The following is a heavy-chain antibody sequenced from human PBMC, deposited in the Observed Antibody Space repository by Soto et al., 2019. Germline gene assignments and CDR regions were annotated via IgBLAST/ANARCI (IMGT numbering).Heavy chain of an antibody. Sequence: QMQLVQSGPEVQKPGTSVKVSCKASGFTFTASAVQWVRQARGQRLEWIGWIVVGSGKTNYAENFRERVTITRDTSTSPAYMEVTGLRSEDPAVYYCAGGGYAKLLYYPSSYYYGMDVWGQGTTVTVSS. CDR2: IVVGSGKT. CDR1: GFTFTASA. CDR3: AGGGYAKLLYYPSSYYYGMDV. D-gene: IGHD3-22*01. J-gene: IGHJ6*02. V-gene: IGHV1-58*01.